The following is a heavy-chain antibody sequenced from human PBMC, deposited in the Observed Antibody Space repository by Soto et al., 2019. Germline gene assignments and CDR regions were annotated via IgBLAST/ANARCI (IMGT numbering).Heavy chain of an antibody. J-gene: IGHJ5*02. CDR3: ARECRSGWYYNWLDP. Sequence: ASVKVSCKASGYTFTSYGISWVRQAPGQGLEWMGWISAYNGNTNYAQKLQGRVTMTTDTSTSTAYMELRSLRSDDTAVYYRARECRSGWYYNWLDPCGQGPLVTVSS. CDR1: GYTFTSYG. CDR2: ISAYNGNT. V-gene: IGHV1-18*04. D-gene: IGHD6-19*01.